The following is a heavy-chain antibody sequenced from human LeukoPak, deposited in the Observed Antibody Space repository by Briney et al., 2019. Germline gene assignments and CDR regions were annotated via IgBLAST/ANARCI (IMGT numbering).Heavy chain of an antibody. V-gene: IGHV1-3*01. CDR3: ARDSAYYYDSSGYYGY. Sequence: ASVKFSCKASGYTFTSYAMHWVRQAPGQRLEWMGWINAGNGNTKYSQKFQGRVTITRDTSASTAYMELSSLRSEDTAVYYGARDSAYYYDSSGYYGYWGQGTLVTVSS. J-gene: IGHJ4*02. CDR2: INAGNGNT. D-gene: IGHD3-22*01. CDR1: GYTFTSYA.